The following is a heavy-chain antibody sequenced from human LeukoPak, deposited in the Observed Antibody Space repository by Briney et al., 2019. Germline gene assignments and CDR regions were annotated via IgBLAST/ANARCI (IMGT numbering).Heavy chain of an antibody. D-gene: IGHD4-17*01. J-gene: IGHJ4*02. CDR2: ISWNSGRI. CDR1: GFTFNDYA. Sequence: GGSLRLSCAASGFTFNDYAMQWVRQAPGKGLEWVSGISWNSGRIGYADSVKGRFTISRDNAKNSLYLQMDSLRADDTALYYCAKDRGGYGYYRYYFDSWGQGTLVTVSS. CDR3: AKDRGGYGYYRYYFDS. V-gene: IGHV3-9*01.